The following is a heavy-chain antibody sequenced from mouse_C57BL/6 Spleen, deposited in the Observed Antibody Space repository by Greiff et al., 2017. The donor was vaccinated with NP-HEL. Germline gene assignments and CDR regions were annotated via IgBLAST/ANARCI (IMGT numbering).Heavy chain of an antibody. J-gene: IGHJ3*01. Sequence: VQLQQSGPELVKPGASVKISCKASGYTFTDYYMNWVKQSHGKSLEWIGDINPNNGGTSYNQKFKGKATLTVDKSSSTAYMELRSLTSEDSAVYYCASANWDEAYWGQGTLVTVSA. CDR2: INPNNGGT. D-gene: IGHD4-1*01. CDR3: ASANWDEAY. CDR1: GYTFTDYY. V-gene: IGHV1-26*01.